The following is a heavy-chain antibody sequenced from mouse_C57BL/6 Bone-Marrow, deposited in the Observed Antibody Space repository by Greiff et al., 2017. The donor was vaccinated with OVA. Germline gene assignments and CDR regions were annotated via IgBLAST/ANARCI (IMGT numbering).Heavy chain of an antibody. V-gene: IGHV5-9*01. Sequence: EVQLQESGGGLVKPGGSLKLSCAASGFTFSSYTMSWVRQTPEKRLEWVATISGGGGNTYYPDSVKGRFTISRDNAKNTLYLQMSSLRSEDTALYYCARRLTTVVENYAMDYWGQGTSVTVSS. CDR1: GFTFSSYT. CDR2: ISGGGGNT. J-gene: IGHJ4*01. D-gene: IGHD1-1*01. CDR3: ARRLTTVVENYAMDY.